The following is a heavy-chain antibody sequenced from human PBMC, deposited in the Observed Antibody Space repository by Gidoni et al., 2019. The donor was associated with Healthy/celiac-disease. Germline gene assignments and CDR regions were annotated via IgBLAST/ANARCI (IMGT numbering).Heavy chain of an antibody. CDR1: GFPFSSYA. Sequence: EVQLVESGGGLVQPGGSLRLSCSASGFPFSSYAMHWVRQATGKGLEYVSAISSNGGSTYYADSVKGRFTISRDNSNNTLYLQMSSLRAEDTAVYYCVKDRLLLWSAFDIWGQGTMVTVSS. J-gene: IGHJ3*02. D-gene: IGHD3-10*01. V-gene: IGHV3-64D*06. CDR3: VKDRLLLWSAFDI. CDR2: ISSNGGST.